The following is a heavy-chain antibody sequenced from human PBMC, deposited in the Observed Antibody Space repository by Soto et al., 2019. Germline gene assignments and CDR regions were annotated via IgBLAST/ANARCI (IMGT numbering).Heavy chain of an antibody. D-gene: IGHD6-13*01. V-gene: IGHV3-21*01. J-gene: IGHJ6*02. CDR1: GFPFISYS. CDR3: ARGVAAAYYYYALDV. CDR2: ISSTSSYM. Sequence: GGSLRLSCSASGFPFISYSMSWVRQAPGRGLQWVSSISSTSSYMSYADSVRGRFTISRDNGKNSLFLQMNSLRAEDTAIYYCARGVAAAYYYYALDVWGQGTLVTVSS.